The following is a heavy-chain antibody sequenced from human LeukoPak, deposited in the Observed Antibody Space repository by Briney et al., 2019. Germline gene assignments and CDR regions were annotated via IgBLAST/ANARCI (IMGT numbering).Heavy chain of an antibody. CDR3: ARDSGYSAYDI. V-gene: IGHV4-4*07. CDR2: IYSSGST. J-gene: IGHJ6*04. D-gene: IGHD5-12*01. Sequence: SETLSLTCTVSGGSISNYYWSWIRQPAGKGLEWIGRIYSSGSTNYNPSLKSRVTMSVDTSKNQFSLKVSSLTTADTAVYYCARDSGYSAYDIWGKGTTVTVSS. CDR1: GGSISNYY.